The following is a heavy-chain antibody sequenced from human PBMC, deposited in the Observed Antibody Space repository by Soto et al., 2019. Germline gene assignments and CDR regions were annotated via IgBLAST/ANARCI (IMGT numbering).Heavy chain of an antibody. D-gene: IGHD6-19*01. CDR1: GGSISSYC. CDR2: IYYSGST. CDR3: ARGIEGWYQGRYYYGMDV. Sequence: SETLSLTCTVSGGSISSYCWSWIRQPPGKGLEWIGYIYYSGSTNYNPSLKSRVTISVDTSKNQFSLKLSSVTAADTAVYYCARGIEGWYQGRYYYGMDVWGQGTTVTVSS. J-gene: IGHJ6*02. V-gene: IGHV4-59*01.